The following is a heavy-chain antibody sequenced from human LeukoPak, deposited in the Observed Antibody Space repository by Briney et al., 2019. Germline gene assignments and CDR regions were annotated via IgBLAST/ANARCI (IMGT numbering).Heavy chain of an antibody. CDR3: ARDRVNYYDSSGFRDAFDI. J-gene: IGHJ3*02. CDR2: ISYDGSNK. Sequence: GRSLRLFCAASGFTFSSYTVHWVRQAPGKALEWVALISYDGSNKYYAESVKGRFTISRDNSKNTLYLQMNSLRAEDTAVYYCARDRVNYYDSSGFRDAFDIWGQGTMVTVSS. D-gene: IGHD3-22*01. CDR1: GFTFSSYT. V-gene: IGHV3-30-3*01.